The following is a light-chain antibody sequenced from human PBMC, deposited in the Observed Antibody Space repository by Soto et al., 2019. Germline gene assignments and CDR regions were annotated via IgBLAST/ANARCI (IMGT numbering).Light chain of an antibody. CDR2: LAS. CDR1: QGISNY. V-gene: IGKV1-27*01. CDR3: QKYNSAPRT. Sequence: DIQMTQSPSSLSASVGDRITITCRTSQGISNYLAWYQQKSGEVPKLLIYLASTLRSGVPSRFSGSGSGTDFTLTISSLQPEDVATYYCQKYNSAPRTFGQGTKVDIK. J-gene: IGKJ1*01.